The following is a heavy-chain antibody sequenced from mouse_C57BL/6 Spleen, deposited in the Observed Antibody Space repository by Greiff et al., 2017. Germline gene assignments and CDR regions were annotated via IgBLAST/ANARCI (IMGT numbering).Heavy chain of an antibody. D-gene: IGHD1-1*02. V-gene: IGHV2-6*03. Sequence: VQGVESGAGLVAPSQSLTITCTASGFSLTSYGVHWVRQTPGKGLEWLVVIWSDGSTTYNSALKSRLSISKDNSKSQVFLKMNSLQTADTAMYYCARCRDGSYWYFDVWGTGTTVTVSS. CDR2: IWSDGST. J-gene: IGHJ1*03. CDR3: ARCRDGSYWYFDV. CDR1: GFSLTSYG.